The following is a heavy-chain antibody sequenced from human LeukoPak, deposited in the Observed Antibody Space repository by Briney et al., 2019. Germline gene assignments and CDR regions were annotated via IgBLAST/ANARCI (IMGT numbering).Heavy chain of an antibody. CDR3: ARVSGYSGYDSSYYYMDV. J-gene: IGHJ6*03. D-gene: IGHD5-12*01. CDR1: GGSISSGAYY. V-gene: IGHV4-31*03. CDR2: IYYSGST. Sequence: SETLSLTCTVSGGSISSGAYYWSWIRQHPGKGLEWIGYIYYSGSTYYNPSLKGRLTISVDTSKNQFSLKLGSATAADTAVYYCARVSGYSGYDSSYYYMDVWGKGTTVTVSS.